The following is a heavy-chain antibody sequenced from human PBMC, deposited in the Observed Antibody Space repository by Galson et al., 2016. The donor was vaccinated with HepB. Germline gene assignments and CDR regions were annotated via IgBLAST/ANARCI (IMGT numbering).Heavy chain of an antibody. J-gene: IGHJ4*01. CDR2: IRGTGVTT. Sequence: SLRLSCAASGFTFSDYAMSWVRQAPGKGLQWVSTIRGTGVTTHYADSVKGRFTISRDNSKNTLYLQMSSLRAEDTAMYYCAKATPYYDVLTGFFVYYSDYLGHGTLVTVSS. CDR3: AKATPYYDVLTGFFVYYSDY. V-gene: IGHV3-23*01. CDR1: GFTFSDYA. D-gene: IGHD3-9*01.